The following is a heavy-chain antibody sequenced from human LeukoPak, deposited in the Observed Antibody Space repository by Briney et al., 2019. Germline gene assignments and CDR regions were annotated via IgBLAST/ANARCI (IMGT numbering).Heavy chain of an antibody. Sequence: ASVKVSCKASGYTFTSYDINWVRQATGQGLEWTGWMNPNSGNTGYAQKFQGRVTMTRNTSISTAYMELSSLRSEDTAVYYCARSRVGATAFYYYYYYMDVWGKGTTVTVSS. CDR3: ARSRVGATAFYYYYYYMDV. V-gene: IGHV1-8*01. D-gene: IGHD1-26*01. CDR2: MNPNSGNT. J-gene: IGHJ6*03. CDR1: GYTFTSYD.